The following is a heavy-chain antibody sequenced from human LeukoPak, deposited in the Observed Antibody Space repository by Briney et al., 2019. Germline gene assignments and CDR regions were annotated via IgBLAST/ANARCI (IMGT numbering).Heavy chain of an antibody. CDR1: GYTFTSYG. CDR2: ISAYNGNT. J-gene: IGHJ6*02. Sequence: ASVKVSCKASGYTFTSYGISWVRQAPGQGLEWMGWISAYNGNTNYAQKLQGRVTMTTDTSTSTAYMELRSLRSDDTAVYYCARNGNYPTSYYYYGMDVWGQGTTVTVSS. D-gene: IGHD4-17*01. CDR3: ARNGNYPTSYYYYGMDV. V-gene: IGHV1-18*01.